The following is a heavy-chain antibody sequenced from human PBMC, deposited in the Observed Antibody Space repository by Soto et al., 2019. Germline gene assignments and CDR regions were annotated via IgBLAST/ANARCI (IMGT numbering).Heavy chain of an antibody. D-gene: IGHD6-19*01. J-gene: IGHJ3*02. CDR1: GYTFTSYG. V-gene: IGHV1-18*01. CDR3: ARRRIAVAGGGRQETPKQTGAAFDI. Sequence: QVQLVQSGAEVKKPGASVKVSCKASGYTFTSYGINWVRQAPGQGLEWMGWISAHNGNTNYAQKLQGRVTMTTDTSKSTAYRELRSLRSDDTAVYYCARRRIAVAGGGRQETPKQTGAAFDIWGQGTMVTVSS. CDR2: ISAHNGNT.